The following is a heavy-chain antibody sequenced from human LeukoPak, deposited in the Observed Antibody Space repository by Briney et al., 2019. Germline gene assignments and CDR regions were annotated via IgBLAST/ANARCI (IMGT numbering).Heavy chain of an antibody. CDR3: ARRGSSGYYDY. CDR2: IYPGDSDT. D-gene: IGHD3-22*01. J-gene: IGHJ4*02. V-gene: IGHV5-51*01. CDR1: GSTFTIYW. Sequence: GESLKISCKGSGSTFTIYWIGWVRQLPGKGLEWMGIIYPGDSDTRYSPSFQGQVTISADKSITTAYLQWSNLKASDTAMYYCARRGSSGYYDYWGQGTLVTVSS.